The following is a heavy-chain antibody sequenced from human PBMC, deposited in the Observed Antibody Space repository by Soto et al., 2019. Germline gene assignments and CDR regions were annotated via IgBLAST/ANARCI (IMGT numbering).Heavy chain of an antibody. Sequence: SETLSLTCTVSGGSINSDAYYWSWIRQPPGKGLEWSGHIYYSGRTYYNPSLESRLTISLDTSKNQFSLRLSSVTASDTAVYYCARDRSNSPDYFDYWGRGTLVTVSS. CDR2: IYYSGRT. V-gene: IGHV4-30-4*01. D-gene: IGHD6-6*01. CDR3: ARDRSNSPDYFDY. J-gene: IGHJ4*02. CDR1: GGSINSDAYY.